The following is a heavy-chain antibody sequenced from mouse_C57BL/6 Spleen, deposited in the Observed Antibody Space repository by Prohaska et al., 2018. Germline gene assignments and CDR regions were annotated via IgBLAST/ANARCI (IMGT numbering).Heavy chain of an antibody. CDR3: ARGDYGSTYFDY. J-gene: IGHJ2*01. Sequence: GKQSHGKSLEWIGDINPNNGGTSYNQKFKGKATLTVDKSSSTAYMELRSLTSEDSAVYYCARGDYGSTYFDYWGQGTTLTVSS. D-gene: IGHD1-1*01. CDR2: INPNNGGT. V-gene: IGHV1-26*01.